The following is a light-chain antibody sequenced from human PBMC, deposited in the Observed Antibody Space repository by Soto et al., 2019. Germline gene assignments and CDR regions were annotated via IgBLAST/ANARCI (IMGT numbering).Light chain of an antibody. CDR3: CSYTSSSTLV. J-gene: IGLJ2*01. CDR1: SSDVGSYNR. V-gene: IGLV2-18*02. CDR2: EES. Sequence: QPVLTQPPSVSGSPGQSVTISCTGTSSDVGSYNRVSWFQQSPGTAPKLIIYEESNRPSGVPDRFSGSKSGNTASLTISGLQAEDEADYYCCSYTSSSTLVFGGGTKLTVL.